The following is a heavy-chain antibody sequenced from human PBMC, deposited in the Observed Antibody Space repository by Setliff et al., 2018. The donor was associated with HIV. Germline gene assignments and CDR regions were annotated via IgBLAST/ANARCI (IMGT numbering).Heavy chain of an antibody. CDR3: ARPSFGIGGGANFDS. D-gene: IGHD3-3*01. CDR1: GAPTSRDNYF. V-gene: IGHV4-39*01. Sequence: KPSETLSLTCSVTGAPTSRDNYFWGWIRQPPGKGLEWIANIHSPGTVYCNPSLRSRVTISVDTSQSRFSLELTSVTAADTAVYYCARPSFGIGGGANFDSWGQGTLVTVSS. CDR2: IHSPGTV. J-gene: IGHJ4*02.